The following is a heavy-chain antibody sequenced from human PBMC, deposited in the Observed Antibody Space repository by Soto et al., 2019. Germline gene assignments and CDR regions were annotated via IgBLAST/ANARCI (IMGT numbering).Heavy chain of an antibody. J-gene: IGHJ5*02. V-gene: IGHV4-4*02. CDR2: IYQSGST. D-gene: IGHD3-10*01. CDR3: ASIKYYGSGSFWFDP. CDR1: GGSIGSSDW. Sequence: QVQLQESGPGLVKPSGTLSLTCAVSGGSIGSSDWWSWVRQAPGKGLEWIGEIYQSGSTNYNPSLKSRVTISRDKAKNQFSLKLSSVTAADTAVYYCASIKYYGSGSFWFDPWGQGTLVTVSS.